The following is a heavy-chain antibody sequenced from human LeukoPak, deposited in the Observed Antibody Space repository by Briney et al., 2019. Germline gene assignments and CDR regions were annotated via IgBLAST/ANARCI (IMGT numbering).Heavy chain of an antibody. J-gene: IGHJ6*03. Sequence: SETLSLTCTVSSASISSYSWTWIRQSAGKALEWIGLIYTSGSTNYNPSLKSRVTMSVDTSKNQFSLSLNSVAAADTAVYYCARYYGSRILGYYMDVWGKGTTVTVSS. CDR3: ARYYGSRILGYYMDV. CDR2: IYTSGST. V-gene: IGHV4-4*07. CDR1: SASISSYS. D-gene: IGHD3-10*01.